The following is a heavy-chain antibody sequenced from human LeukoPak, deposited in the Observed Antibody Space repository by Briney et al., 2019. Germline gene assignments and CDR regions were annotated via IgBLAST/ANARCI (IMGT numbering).Heavy chain of an antibody. CDR3: TTLIGIESYMDV. Sequence: GGSLRLSCAASGFTFSNAWMSWVRQAPGKGLEWVGRIKSKTDGGTTDYAAPVKGKFTISRDDSKNTLYLQMNSLKTEDTAVYYCTTLIGIESYMDVWGKGTTVTVSS. D-gene: IGHD1-14*01. V-gene: IGHV3-15*01. J-gene: IGHJ6*03. CDR1: GFTFSNAW. CDR2: IKSKTDGGTT.